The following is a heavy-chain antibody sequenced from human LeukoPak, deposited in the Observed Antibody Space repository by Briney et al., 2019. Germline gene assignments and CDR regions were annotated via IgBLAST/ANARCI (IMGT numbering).Heavy chain of an antibody. J-gene: IGHJ4*02. D-gene: IGHD3-3*01. V-gene: IGHV1-2*02. CDR3: ARAETWTLECYFDY. CDR1: GYTFTGYY. CDR2: INPNSGGT. Sequence: ASVKVSCKASGYTFTGYYMHWVRQAPGQGLEWMGWINPNSGGTNYAQKFQGRVTMTRDTSISTAYMELSRLRSDDTAVYYCARAETWTLECYFDYWGQGTLVTVSS.